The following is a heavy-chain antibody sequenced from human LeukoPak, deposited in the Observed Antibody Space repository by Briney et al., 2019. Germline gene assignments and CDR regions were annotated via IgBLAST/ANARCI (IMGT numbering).Heavy chain of an antibody. CDR3: ARLPGFGESC. CDR1: GFTFSSYG. CDR2: IRYDGSNK. V-gene: IGHV3-30*02. J-gene: IGHJ4*02. D-gene: IGHD3-10*01. Sequence: PGGSLRLSCAASGFTFSSYGMHWVRQAPGKGLEWVAFIRYDGSNKYYADSVKGRFTISRDNSKNTLYLQMNSLRAGDTAVYYCARLPGFGESCWGQGTLVTVSS.